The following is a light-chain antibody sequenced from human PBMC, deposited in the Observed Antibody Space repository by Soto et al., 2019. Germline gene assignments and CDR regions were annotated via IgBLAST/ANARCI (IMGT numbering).Light chain of an antibody. CDR2: KAS. CDR3: QQYNSYCT. CDR1: QSIMSW. V-gene: IGKV1-5*03. J-gene: IGKJ1*01. Sequence: DIQMTQSPSTLSASVGDRVTITCRASQSIMSWLAWYQQKPGKAPKLLIYKASDLDVGVPSRFSGSGSGTEFTFTISSLQPDDAATYYCQQYNSYCTFGQGTKVDIK.